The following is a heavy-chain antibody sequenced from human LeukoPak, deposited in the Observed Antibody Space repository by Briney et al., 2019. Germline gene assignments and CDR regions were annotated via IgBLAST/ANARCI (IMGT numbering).Heavy chain of an antibody. CDR1: GGSINIYY. V-gene: IGHV4-4*07. CDR2: IYTSGST. Sequence: SETLSLTCTVSGGSINIYYWSWIRQPAGKGLEWIGRIYTSGSTNYNPSLKSGVTMSVDTSKNQFSLKLSSVTAADTAVYYCARDGTGYYDSSGYYYFDYWGQGTLVTVSS. D-gene: IGHD3-22*01. CDR3: ARDGTGYYDSSGYYYFDY. J-gene: IGHJ4*02.